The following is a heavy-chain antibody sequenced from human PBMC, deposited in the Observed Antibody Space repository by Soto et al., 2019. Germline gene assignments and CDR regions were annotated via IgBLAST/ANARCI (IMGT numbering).Heavy chain of an antibody. CDR3: ARNWGDYYGSGSYYNWFDP. CDR1: GGTFSSYA. V-gene: IGHV1-69*01. CDR2: IIPIFGTA. Sequence: QVQLVQSGAEVKKPGSSAKVSCKASGGTFSSYAISWVRQAPGQGLEWMGGIIPIFGTANYAQKFQGRVTITADESTSTAYMELSSLRSEDTAVYYCARNWGDYYGSGSYYNWFDPWGQGTLVTVSS. D-gene: IGHD3-10*01. J-gene: IGHJ5*02.